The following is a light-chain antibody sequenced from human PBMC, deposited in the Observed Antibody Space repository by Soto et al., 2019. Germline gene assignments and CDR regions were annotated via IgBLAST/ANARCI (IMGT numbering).Light chain of an antibody. CDR3: QQYGSLSWT. V-gene: IGKV3-20*01. CDR2: GAS. Sequence: EIVMTQSPATLSVSPGERATLSCRASQSVSSNYLAWYQQKPGQAPRLLIYGASTKATGVPDRFSGSGSGTDFTLTISRLEPEDFAVYHCQQYGSLSWTFGPGTKVDIK. CDR1: QSVSSNY. J-gene: IGKJ1*01.